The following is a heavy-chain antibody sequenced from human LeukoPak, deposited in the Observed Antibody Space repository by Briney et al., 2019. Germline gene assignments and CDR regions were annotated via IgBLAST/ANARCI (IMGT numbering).Heavy chain of an antibody. CDR3: AKRPLGYCSGGSCYYFDY. J-gene: IGHJ4*02. D-gene: IGHD2-15*01. V-gene: IGHV3-23*01. CDR2: ISGSGGST. CDR1: GFTFSSYA. Sequence: GGSLRLSCAASGFTFSSYAMSWVRQAPGKGLEWVSAISGSGGSTYYADSVKGRFTISRDNSKNTLYLQMNSLRAEDMAVYYCAKRPLGYCSGGSCYYFDYWGQGTLVTVSS.